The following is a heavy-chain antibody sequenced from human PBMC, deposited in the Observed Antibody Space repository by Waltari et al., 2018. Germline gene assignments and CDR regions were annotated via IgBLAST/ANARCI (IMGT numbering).Heavy chain of an antibody. V-gene: IGHV4-34*01. CDR2: INHSGST. CDR3: ARGRRGADY. Sequence: QVQLQQWGAGLLKPSETLSLTCAVYGGSFRGYYWSWIRQPPGKGLEWIGEINHSGSTNYNPSLKSRVTISVDTSKNQFSLKLSSVTAADTAVYYCARGRRGADYWGQGTLVTVSS. J-gene: IGHJ4*02. D-gene: IGHD1-26*01. CDR1: GGSFRGYY.